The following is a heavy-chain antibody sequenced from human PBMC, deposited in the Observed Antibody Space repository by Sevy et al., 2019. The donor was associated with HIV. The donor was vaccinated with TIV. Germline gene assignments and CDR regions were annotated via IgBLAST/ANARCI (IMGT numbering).Heavy chain of an antibody. V-gene: IGHV3-30*04. CDR3: ARDALSAGESIAAAGTGAFDI. CDR2: ISYDGSNK. J-gene: IGHJ3*02. D-gene: IGHD6-13*01. Sequence: GGSLRLSCAASGFTFSSYAMHWVRQAPGKGLEWVAVISYDGSNKYYADSVKGRFTISRDNSKNTLYLQMNSLRAEDTAVYYGARDALSAGESIAAAGTGAFDIWGQGTMVTVSS. CDR1: GFTFSSYA.